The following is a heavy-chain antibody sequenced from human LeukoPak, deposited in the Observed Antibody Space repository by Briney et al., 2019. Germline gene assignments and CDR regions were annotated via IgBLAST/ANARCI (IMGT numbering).Heavy chain of an antibody. CDR1: GFTFSSYA. Sequence: GGSLRLSCAASGFTFSSYAMGWVRQAPGKGLEWVSVISGSGGSTYYADSVKGRFTISRDNSNDALYLQMNSLRAEDTAVYYCAKDRGARSFDNWGQGTLVTVSS. V-gene: IGHV3-23*01. CDR2: ISGSGGST. J-gene: IGHJ4*02. CDR3: AKDRGARSFDN.